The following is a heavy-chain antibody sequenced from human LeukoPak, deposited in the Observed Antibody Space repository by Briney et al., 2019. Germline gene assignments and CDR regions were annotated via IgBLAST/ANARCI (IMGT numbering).Heavy chain of an antibody. J-gene: IGHJ6*03. CDR3: ARALVQPYYYYYMDV. Sequence: PGGSLRLSCAASGFTFSSYAMSWVRQAPGRGLEWVSAISGSGGSTYYADSVKGRFTISRDNSKNTLYLQMNSLRAEDTAVYYCARALVQPYYYYYMDVWGKGTTVTVSS. CDR1: GFTFSSYA. V-gene: IGHV3-23*01. CDR2: ISGSGGST. D-gene: IGHD6-13*01.